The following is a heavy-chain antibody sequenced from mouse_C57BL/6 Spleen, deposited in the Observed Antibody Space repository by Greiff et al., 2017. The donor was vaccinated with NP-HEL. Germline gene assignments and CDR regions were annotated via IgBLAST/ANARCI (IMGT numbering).Heavy chain of an antibody. V-gene: IGHV5-17*01. CDR3: AKITMVGGYYAMDY. CDR2: ISSGSSTI. Sequence: EVQRVESGGGLVKPGGSLKLSCAASGFTFSDYGMHWVRQAPEKGLEWVAYISSGSSTIYYADTVKGRFPISRDNAKNTLFLQMTSLRSEDTAMYYCAKITMVGGYYAMDYWGQGTSVTVSS. D-gene: IGHD1-1*02. J-gene: IGHJ4*01. CDR1: GFTFSDYG.